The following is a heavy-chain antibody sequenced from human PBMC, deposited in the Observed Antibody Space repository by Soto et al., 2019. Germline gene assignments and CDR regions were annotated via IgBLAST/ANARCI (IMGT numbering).Heavy chain of an antibody. CDR3: ASNVLLWFGEPYYMDV. J-gene: IGHJ6*03. Sequence: VGSLRLSCAASGFTFSDHYMDWVRQAPGKGLEWVGRTRNKANSYTTEYAASVKGRFTISRDDSKNSLYLQMNSLKTEDTAVYYCASNVLLWFGEPYYMDVWGKGTTVTVSS. CDR2: TRNKANSYTT. V-gene: IGHV3-72*01. CDR1: GFTFSDHY. D-gene: IGHD3-10*01.